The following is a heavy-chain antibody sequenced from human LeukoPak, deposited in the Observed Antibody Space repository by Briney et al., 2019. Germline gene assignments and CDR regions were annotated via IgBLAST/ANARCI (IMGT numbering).Heavy chain of an antibody. CDR2: IKQDESER. Sequence: GGSLRLSCEGSGFSFSSYWMTWVRQSLGKGPEWVANIKQDESERYTVDSVKGRFTISRDNAKNTLYLQMNSLRAEDTAVYYCAKARVPGGQWLASYWGQGTLVTVSS. D-gene: IGHD6-19*01. CDR3: AKARVPGGQWLASY. CDR1: GFSFSSYW. J-gene: IGHJ4*02. V-gene: IGHV3-7*03.